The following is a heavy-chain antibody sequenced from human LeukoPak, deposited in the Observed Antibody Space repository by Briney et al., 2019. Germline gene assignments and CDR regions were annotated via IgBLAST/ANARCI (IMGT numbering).Heavy chain of an antibody. CDR3: AKHGGGTYSVLDP. D-gene: IGHD1-26*01. CDR1: GFTFSSYA. V-gene: IGHV3-23*01. J-gene: IGHJ5*02. Sequence: GGSLRLSCATSGFTFSSYAMSWVRQAPGKGLEWVSVISGGGVDTDHADSVKGRFTVSRDKSKKTVYLQMISLRAEDTAIYYCAKHGGGTYSVLDPWGQGTLVTVSS. CDR2: ISGGGVDT.